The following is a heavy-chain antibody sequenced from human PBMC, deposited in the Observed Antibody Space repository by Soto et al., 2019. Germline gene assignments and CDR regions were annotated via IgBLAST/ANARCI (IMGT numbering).Heavy chain of an antibody. V-gene: IGHV3-48*03. Sequence: XGSLRLSCAASGFTFSSYEMNWVRQAPGKGLDWVSYISSSGSTIYYADSVKGRFTISRDNAKNSLYLQMNSLRAEDTAVYYCARQAARIDYWGQGTLVTVSS. CDR1: GFTFSSYE. CDR2: ISSSGSTI. D-gene: IGHD6-25*01. CDR3: ARQAARIDY. J-gene: IGHJ4*02.